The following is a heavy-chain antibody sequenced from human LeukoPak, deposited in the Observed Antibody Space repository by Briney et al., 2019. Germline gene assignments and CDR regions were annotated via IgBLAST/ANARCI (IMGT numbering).Heavy chain of an antibody. J-gene: IGHJ3*02. V-gene: IGHV4-4*07. Sequence: SETLSLTCTVSGGSISSYYWSWIRQPAGKGLEWIGRIYTSGSTNYNPSLKSRVTMSVDTSKNQFSLKLSSVTAADTAVYYCARDSPTDYYDSSSQEGAFDIWGQGTMVTVSS. CDR2: IYTSGST. CDR3: ARDSPTDYYDSSSQEGAFDI. CDR1: GGSISSYY. D-gene: IGHD3-22*01.